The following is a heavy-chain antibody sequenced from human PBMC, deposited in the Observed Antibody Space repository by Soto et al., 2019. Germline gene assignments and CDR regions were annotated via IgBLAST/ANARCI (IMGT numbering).Heavy chain of an antibody. CDR1: GYTFTGYY. D-gene: IGHD3-3*01. CDR3: ARSREVLRFLEWSLNWFDP. J-gene: IGHJ5*02. CDR2: INPNSGGT. Sequence: GASVKVSCKASGYTFTGYYMHWVRQAPGQGLEWMGWINPNSGGTNYAQKFQGWVTMTRDTSISTAYMELSRLRSDDTAVYYCARSREVLRFLEWSLNWFDPWGQGTLVTVSS. V-gene: IGHV1-2*04.